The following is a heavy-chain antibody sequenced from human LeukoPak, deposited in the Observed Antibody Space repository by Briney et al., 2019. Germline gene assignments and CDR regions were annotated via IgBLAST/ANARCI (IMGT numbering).Heavy chain of an antibody. D-gene: IGHD1-26*01. CDR2: INWNGGST. CDR3: ARALSGNYGAFYYYYMDV. V-gene: IGHV3-20*04. J-gene: IGHJ6*03. Sequence: GGSLRLSCAASGFTFSSYAMSWVRQAPGKGLEWVSGINWNGGSTGYADSVKGRFTISRDNAKNSLYLQMNSLRAEDTAFYYCARALSGNYGAFYYYYMDVWGKGTTVTV. CDR1: GFTFSSYA.